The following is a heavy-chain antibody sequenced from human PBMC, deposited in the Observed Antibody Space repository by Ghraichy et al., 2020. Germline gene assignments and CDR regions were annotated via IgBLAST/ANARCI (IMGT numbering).Heavy chain of an antibody. CDR3: SRLAAYYGSGSYQPYFDH. V-gene: IGHV3-66*01. CDR1: GFTVSSNY. J-gene: IGHJ4*02. Sequence: GGSLRLSCAASGFTVSSNYMRWVRQAPGKGLEWVSIIYSDGSKYYADSVKGRFTVPQDNSKNTLDLQMNSRRVEDTAAYYCSRLAAYYGSGSYQPYFDHWGQGALVTGSS. D-gene: IGHD3-10*01. CDR2: IYSDGSK.